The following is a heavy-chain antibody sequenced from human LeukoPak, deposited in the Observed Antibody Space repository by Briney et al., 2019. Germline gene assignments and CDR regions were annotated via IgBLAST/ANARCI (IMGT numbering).Heavy chain of an antibody. Sequence: PSETLSLTCTVSGGSISSSSYYWGWIRQPPGKGREWIGSIYYSGSTYYNPSLKSRVTISVDTSKNQFSLKLSSVTAADTAVYYCARVLELIDYWGQGTLVTVSS. J-gene: IGHJ4*02. D-gene: IGHD1-26*01. CDR2: IYYSGST. CDR1: GGSISSSSYY. V-gene: IGHV4-39*07. CDR3: ARVLELIDY.